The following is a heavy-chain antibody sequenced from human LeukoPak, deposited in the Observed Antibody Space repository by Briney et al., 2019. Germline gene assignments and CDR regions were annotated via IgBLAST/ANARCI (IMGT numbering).Heavy chain of an antibody. CDR1: GFTFSSYG. J-gene: IGHJ4*02. CDR2: IRYDGSNK. V-gene: IGHV3-30*02. D-gene: IGHD3-3*01. Sequence: GGSLRLSCAASGFTFSSYGMHWVRQAPGKGLEWVAFIRYDGSNKYYADSVKGRFTISRDNSKNTLYLQMNSLRAEDTAVYYCAKDQARYYDFWSAPGYWGQGTLVTVSS. CDR3: AKDQARYYDFWSAPGY.